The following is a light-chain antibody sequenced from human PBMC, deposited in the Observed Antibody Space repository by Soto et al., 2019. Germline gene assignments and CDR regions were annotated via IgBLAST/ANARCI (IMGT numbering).Light chain of an antibody. CDR3: QQYNGYSGT. V-gene: IGKV1-5*03. CDR1: QSINSW. Sequence: DTQMTQSPSTLSVSVGDRVTITCRASQSINSWLAWYQQKPGKAPKLLIYKASNLKSGVPSRFSGSASGTEFTLTISSLQPDDLATYYCQQYNGYSGTFGQGTKLEIK. J-gene: IGKJ2*02. CDR2: KAS.